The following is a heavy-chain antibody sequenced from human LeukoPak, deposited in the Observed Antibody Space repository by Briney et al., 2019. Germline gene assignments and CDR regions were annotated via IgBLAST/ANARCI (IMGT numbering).Heavy chain of an antibody. D-gene: IGHD7-27*01. V-gene: IGHV3-7*03. J-gene: IGHJ4*02. CDR2: IKQDGSEK. CDR1: GFTFSSYS. Sequence: PGGSLRLSCAASGFTFSSYSMNWVRQAPGKGLEWVANIKQDGSEKYYVDSVKGRFTISRDNAKNSLYLQMNSLRAEDTAVYYCAKPTTLGNYWGQGTLVTVSS. CDR3: AKPTTLGNY.